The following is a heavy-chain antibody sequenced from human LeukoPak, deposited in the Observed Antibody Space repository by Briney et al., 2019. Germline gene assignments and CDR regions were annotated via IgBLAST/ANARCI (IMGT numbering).Heavy chain of an antibody. V-gene: IGHV4-34*01. D-gene: IGHD6-13*01. Sequence: SETLSLTCAVYGGSFSAYYWSWIRQPPGKGLEWIGEINHSGSTNYNPSLKSRVTISVDTSKNQFSLKLTSVTAADTAVHYCARGHPILAAVPGYYYYMDVWGKGTTVTVSS. CDR3: ARGHPILAAVPGYYYYMDV. J-gene: IGHJ6*03. CDR1: GGSFSAYY. CDR2: INHSGST.